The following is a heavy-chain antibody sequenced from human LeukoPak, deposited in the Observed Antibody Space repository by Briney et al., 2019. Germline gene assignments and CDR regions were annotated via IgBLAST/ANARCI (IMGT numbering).Heavy chain of an antibody. V-gene: IGHV3-7*01. CDR1: GFTFSSYW. Sequence: PGGSLRLSCAASGFTFSSYWMSWVRQAPGKGLEWVANIKQDRSEKYYVDSVKGRFTISRDNAKNSLYLQMNSLRAEDTAVYYCARDRFLFDYGDYVPFDYWGQGTLVTVSS. J-gene: IGHJ4*02. CDR3: ARDRFLFDYGDYVPFDY. CDR2: IKQDRSEK. D-gene: IGHD4-17*01.